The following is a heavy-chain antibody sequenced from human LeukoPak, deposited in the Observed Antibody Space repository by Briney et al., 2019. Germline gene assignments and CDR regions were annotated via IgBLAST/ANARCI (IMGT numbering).Heavy chain of an antibody. Sequence: HTGGSLRLSCAASGFISSSYPMSWVRQAPGKGLEWVSALTGSDSRTYYADSVKGRFTISRENSKKTLYLQMNSLRADDTAVYYCAKHFYDSGSYYNVDSWGQGTLVTVSS. CDR2: LTGSDSRT. J-gene: IGHJ4*02. V-gene: IGHV3-23*01. CDR3: AKHFYDSGSYYNVDS. CDR1: GFISSSYP. D-gene: IGHD3-10*01.